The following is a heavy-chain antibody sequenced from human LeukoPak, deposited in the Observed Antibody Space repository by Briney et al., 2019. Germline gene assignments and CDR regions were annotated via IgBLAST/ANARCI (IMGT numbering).Heavy chain of an antibody. J-gene: IGHJ4*02. CDR2: IYPDDSDT. Sequence: GESLKISCKTSGYSFTSYWITWVRQMPGKGLEWMGIIYPDDSDTTYSPSFQGQVTISADKSINTAYLQWSSLKASDTAVYYCARRGYGGKHFDYWGQGTLVTVSS. CDR1: GYSFTSYW. D-gene: IGHD4-23*01. CDR3: ARRGYGGKHFDY. V-gene: IGHV5-51*01.